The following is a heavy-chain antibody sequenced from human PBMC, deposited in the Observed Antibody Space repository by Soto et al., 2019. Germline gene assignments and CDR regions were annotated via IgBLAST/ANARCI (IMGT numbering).Heavy chain of an antibody. CDR2: IFYSGST. CDR1: GGSISGHY. V-gene: IGHV4-59*11. CDR3: ARVGSSGWSPDY. D-gene: IGHD6-19*01. J-gene: IGHJ4*02. Sequence: DTLSLTCTVSGGSISGHYWTWIRQPPGKGLEWIGYIFYSGSTNYNPSLKSRVTISVDTSKNQFSLKLSSVTAADTAVYYCARVGSSGWSPDYWGPGTLVTVSS.